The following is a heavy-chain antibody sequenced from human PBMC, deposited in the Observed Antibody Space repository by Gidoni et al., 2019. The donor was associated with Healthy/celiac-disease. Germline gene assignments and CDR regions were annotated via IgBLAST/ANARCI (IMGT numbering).Heavy chain of an antibody. Sequence: QVQLVQSGAEVKKPGASVKVSCKASGYTFTGYYMHWVRQAPGQGLEWMGWINPNSGGTNYAQKFQGWVTMTRDTSISTAYMELSRLRSDDTAVYYCARDQGAYDSSGYYYYYYYGMDVWGQGTTVTVSS. CDR1: GYTFTGYY. CDR3: ARDQGAYDSSGYYYYYYYGMDV. J-gene: IGHJ6*02. D-gene: IGHD3-22*01. V-gene: IGHV1-2*04. CDR2: INPNSGGT.